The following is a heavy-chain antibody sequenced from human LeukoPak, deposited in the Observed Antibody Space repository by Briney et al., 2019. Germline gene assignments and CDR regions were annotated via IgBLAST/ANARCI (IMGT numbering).Heavy chain of an antibody. CDR3: ARAPYYMDV. V-gene: IGHV3-48*03. J-gene: IGHJ6*03. Sequence: GGSLRLSCAASGFTFSSYEMNWVRQAPGKGPEWVSYISRSGNTIYYADSVKGRFTISRDNAKNSLYLQMNSLRAEDTAAYYCARAPYYMDVWAKGTTVTVSS. CDR1: GFTFSSYE. CDR2: ISRSGNTI.